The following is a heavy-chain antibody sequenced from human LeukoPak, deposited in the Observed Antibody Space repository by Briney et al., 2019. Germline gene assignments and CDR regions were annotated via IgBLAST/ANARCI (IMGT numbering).Heavy chain of an antibody. V-gene: IGHV3-53*01. CDR2: IYRGGST. CDR3: AKARVFFATIFDY. CDR1: GFTVSSNY. Sequence: GGSLRLSCAASGFTVSSNYMSWVRQAPGKGLEWVSVIYRGGSTYYADSVKGRFTISRDNSKNTLSLQMNSLRAVDTAVYYCAKARVFFATIFDYWGQGTLVTVSS. J-gene: IGHJ4*02. D-gene: IGHD5-24*01.